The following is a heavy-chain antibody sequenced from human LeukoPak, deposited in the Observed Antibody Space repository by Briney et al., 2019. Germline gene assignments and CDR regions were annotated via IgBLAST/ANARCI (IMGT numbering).Heavy chain of an antibody. CDR2: ISYDGSNK. J-gene: IGHJ4*02. V-gene: IGHV3-30*03. CDR3: ARGSSWSSWYFDY. Sequence: PGGSLRLSCAASGFTFSSYGMHWVRQAPGKGLEWVAVISYDGSNKYYADSVEGRFTISRDNSKNTLYLQMNSLRAEDTAVYYCARGSSWSSWYFDYWGQGTLVTVSS. CDR1: GFTFSSYG. D-gene: IGHD6-13*01.